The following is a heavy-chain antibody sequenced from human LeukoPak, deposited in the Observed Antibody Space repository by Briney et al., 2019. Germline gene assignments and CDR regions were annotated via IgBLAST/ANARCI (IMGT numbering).Heavy chain of an antibody. CDR2: IRSKAYGGTT. V-gene: IGHV3-49*03. J-gene: IGHJ4*02. CDR3: TRRYYYDSSGYLYHFDY. D-gene: IGHD3-22*01. Sequence: GGSLRLSCTASGFTFGDYAMSWFRQAPGKGLEWVGFIRSKAYGGTTQYAASVKGRFTISRDDSKSIAYLQMNSLKTEDTAVYYCTRRYYYDSSGYLYHFDYWGQGTLVTVSS. CDR1: GFTFGDYA.